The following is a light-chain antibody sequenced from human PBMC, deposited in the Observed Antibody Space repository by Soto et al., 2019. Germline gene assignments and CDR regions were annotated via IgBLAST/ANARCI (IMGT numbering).Light chain of an antibody. CDR1: QTVSRN. J-gene: IGKJ2*01. V-gene: IGKV3-15*01. Sequence: EIVMTQSPATLSVSPGERATLSCRASQTVSRNLGWYQQKPGQAPRLLIYGTSTRATGIPARFSDSGSGTEFTLTISSLQSEDFAVYYCQQYNKWPPYTFGQGTKVEIK. CDR2: GTS. CDR3: QQYNKWPPYT.